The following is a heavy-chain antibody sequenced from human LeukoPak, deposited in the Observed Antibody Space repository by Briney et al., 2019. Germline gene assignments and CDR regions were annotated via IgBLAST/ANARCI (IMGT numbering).Heavy chain of an antibody. CDR1: GFSLSTYW. D-gene: IGHD1-1*01. J-gene: IGHJ4*02. Sequence: GSLRLSCAASGFSLSTYWLSWVRQAPGKGLKWIGEIYHSGSPNYNPSLKSRVTISVDKSRNHFSLNLSSVTAADTAVYYCARVNINNWHSCDYWGQGTLVTVSS. CDR2: IYHSGSP. CDR3: ARVNINNWHSCDY. V-gene: IGHV4-4*02.